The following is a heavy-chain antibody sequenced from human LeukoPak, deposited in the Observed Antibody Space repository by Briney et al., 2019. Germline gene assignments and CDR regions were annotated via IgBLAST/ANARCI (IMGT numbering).Heavy chain of an antibody. CDR1: GFTVSSNY. V-gene: IGHV3-53*01. Sequence: GGSLRLSCAASGFTVSSNYMNWVRQAPGKGLEWVSVTYSGGSSYYADSVRGRFTISRDHSKNTLYLQMNSLRAEDTAVYYCTRRYTAKEPGDYWGRGTLVTVSS. J-gene: IGHJ4*02. CDR2: TYSGGSS. D-gene: IGHD5-18*01. CDR3: TRRYTAKEPGDY.